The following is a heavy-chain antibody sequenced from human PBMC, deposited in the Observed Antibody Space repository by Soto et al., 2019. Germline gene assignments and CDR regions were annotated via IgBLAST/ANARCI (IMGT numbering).Heavy chain of an antibody. CDR1: GYTFTGYY. V-gene: IGHV1-2*04. D-gene: IGHD2-15*01. Sequence: GASVKVSCKASGYTFTGYYMHWVRQAPGQGLEWMGWINPNSGGTNYAQKFQGWVTMTRDTSISTAYMELNSLRDEDTAVYYCARDRCSGGSCYSNAFDIWGQGTMVTVSS. CDR3: ARDRCSGGSCYSNAFDI. CDR2: INPNSGGT. J-gene: IGHJ3*02.